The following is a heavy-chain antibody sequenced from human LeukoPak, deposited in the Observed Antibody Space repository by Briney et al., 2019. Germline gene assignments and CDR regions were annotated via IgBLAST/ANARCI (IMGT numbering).Heavy chain of an antibody. CDR3: ARGIAAAGTTLDY. J-gene: IGHJ4*02. CDR1: GHTFTSYA. Sequence: ASVKVSRKASGHTFTSYAMNWVRQAPGQGLEWMGWINTNTGNPTYAQGFTGRFVFSLDTSVSTAYLQISSLKAEDTAVYYCARGIAAAGTTLDYWGQGTLVTVSS. V-gene: IGHV7-4-1*02. CDR2: INTNTGNP. D-gene: IGHD6-13*01.